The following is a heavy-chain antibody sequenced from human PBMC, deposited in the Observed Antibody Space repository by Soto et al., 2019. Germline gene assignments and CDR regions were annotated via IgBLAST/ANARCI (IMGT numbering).Heavy chain of an antibody. D-gene: IGHD3-3*01. V-gene: IGHV4-59*01. CDR2: IYYSGST. CDR3: ARETRITIFGVVVGFYMDV. CDR1: GGSISRYY. J-gene: IGHJ6*03. Sequence: QVQLQESGPGLVKPSETLSLTCTVSGGSISRYYWSWIRQPPGKGLEWIGYIYYSGSTNYNPSLKSRVTISVDTSKNQFSLKLSSVTAADTAVYYCARETRITIFGVVVGFYMDVWGKGTTVTVSS.